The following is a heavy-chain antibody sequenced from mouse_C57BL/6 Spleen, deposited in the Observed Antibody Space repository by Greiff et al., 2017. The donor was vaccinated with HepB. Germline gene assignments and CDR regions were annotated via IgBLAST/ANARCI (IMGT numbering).Heavy chain of an antibody. CDR3: ARPFHGYDAMDY. CDR1: GYTFTDYN. CDR2: INPNNGGT. J-gene: IGHJ4*01. V-gene: IGHV1-18*01. Sequence: EVQLQQSGPELVKPGASVKIPCKASGYTFTDYNMDWVKQSHGKSLEWIGDINPNNGGTIYNQKFKGKATLTVDKSSSTAYMELRSLTSEDTAVYYCARPFHGYDAMDYWGQGTSVTVSS.